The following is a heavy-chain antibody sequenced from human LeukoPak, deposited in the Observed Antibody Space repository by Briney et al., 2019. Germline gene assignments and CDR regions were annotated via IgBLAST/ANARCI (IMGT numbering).Heavy chain of an antibody. J-gene: IGHJ4*02. D-gene: IGHD6-19*01. CDR2: IYYSGST. CDR1: GGSISSYY. CDR3: AGHVSRYNSGWYLGYFDY. V-gene: IGHV4-59*08. Sequence: PSETLSLTCTVSGGSISSYYWSWIRQPPGKGLEWIGYIYYSGSTNYNPSLKSRVTISVDTSKNQFSLKLSSVTAADTAVYYCAGHVSRYNSGWYLGYFDYWGQGILVTVSS.